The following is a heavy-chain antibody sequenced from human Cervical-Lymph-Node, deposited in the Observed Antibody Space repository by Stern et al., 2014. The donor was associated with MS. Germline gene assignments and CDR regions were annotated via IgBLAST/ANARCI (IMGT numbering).Heavy chain of an antibody. Sequence: EVQLVESGGGLVQPGRSLRLSCAASGFTVNDYSMHWVRQAPGKGLEWVSGISWDGGSTEYAASVKGRFAISRDNARNSLFLHMNSLRPEDTASYYCTKTTVTTRPFEYWGQGILVTVSS. CDR3: TKTTVTTRPFEY. CDR1: GFTVNDYS. CDR2: ISWDGGST. J-gene: IGHJ4*02. V-gene: IGHV3-9*01. D-gene: IGHD4-17*01.